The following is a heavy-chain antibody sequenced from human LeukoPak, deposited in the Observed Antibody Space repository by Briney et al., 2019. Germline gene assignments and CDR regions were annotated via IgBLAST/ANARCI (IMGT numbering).Heavy chain of an antibody. CDR3: ARDASNHDAFDI. CDR1: GGTFSSYA. J-gene: IGHJ3*02. V-gene: IGHV1-69*05. CDR2: IIPIFGTA. Sequence: SVKVSCKASGGTFSSYAISWVRQAPGQGLEWMGGIIPIFGTASYAQKFQGRVTITTDESTSTAYMELSSLRSEDTAVYYCARDASNHDAFDIWGQGTMVTVSS.